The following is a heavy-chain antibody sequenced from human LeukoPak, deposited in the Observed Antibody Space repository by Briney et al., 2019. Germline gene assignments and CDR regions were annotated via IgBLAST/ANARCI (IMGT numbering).Heavy chain of an antibody. V-gene: IGHV4-4*07. CDR3: ARLDPVGGDDY. D-gene: IGHD1-26*01. CDR2: IYSSGST. CDR1: GGSISGYY. Sequence: SETLSLTCTVSGGSISGYYWSWIRQPAGKGLEWIGHIYSSGSTNYNPSLKSRVTMSVDTSKNQFSLKLSSVTAADTAVYYCARLDPVGGDDYWGQGIQVTVSS. J-gene: IGHJ4*02.